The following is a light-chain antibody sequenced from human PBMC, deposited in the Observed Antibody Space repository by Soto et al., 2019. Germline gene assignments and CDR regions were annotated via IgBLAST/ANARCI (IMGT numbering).Light chain of an antibody. CDR2: RDS. Sequence: SYELTQPLSVSVGLGQTARITCGGNDIENKNVHWYQQKPGQAPVLVLFRDSNRPSGISERFSGSNSGNTATLSISGAQDGDEADHYCQVWASNTDVFGSGTKVTVL. J-gene: IGLJ1*01. CDR1: DIENKN. CDR3: QVWASNTDV. V-gene: IGLV3-9*01.